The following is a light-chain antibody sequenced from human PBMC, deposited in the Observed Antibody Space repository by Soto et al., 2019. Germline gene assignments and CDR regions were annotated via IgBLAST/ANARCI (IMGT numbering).Light chain of an antibody. V-gene: IGKV3-15*01. CDR2: GAS. J-gene: IGKJ1*01. CDR1: QSVSSN. CDR3: QQYNNWPPWT. Sequence: EIVMTQSPATLSVSPGERATLSCRASQSVSSNLAWYQQKPGQAPRLLIYGASTRATGIPARFSGSGSGTEFILTISSLQSEDFAVHYCQQYNNWPPWTFGQGTKVDIK.